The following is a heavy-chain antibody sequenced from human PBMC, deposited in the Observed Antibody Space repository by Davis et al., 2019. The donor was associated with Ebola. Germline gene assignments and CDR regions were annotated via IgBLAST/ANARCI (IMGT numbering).Heavy chain of an antibody. Sequence: GESLKISCAASGFTFSSYAMSWVRQAPGKGLEWVSAISGSGGSTYYADSVKGRFTISRDNSKNTLYLQMNSLRAEDTALYFCAKAGHCANYCIFDSWGQGTLVTVSS. D-gene: IGHD4/OR15-4a*01. V-gene: IGHV3-23*01. J-gene: IGHJ4*02. CDR1: GFTFSSYA. CDR2: ISGSGGST. CDR3: AKAGHCANYCIFDS.